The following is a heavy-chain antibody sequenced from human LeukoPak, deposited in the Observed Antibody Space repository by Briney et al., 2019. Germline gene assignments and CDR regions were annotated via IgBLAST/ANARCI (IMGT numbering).Heavy chain of an antibody. CDR2: INPSGGST. J-gene: IGHJ5*02. CDR1: GYTFTSSY. V-gene: IGHV1-46*01. D-gene: IGHD4-17*01. Sequence: ASVKVSCKASGYTFTSSYMHWVRQAPGQGLEWMGIINPSGGSTSYAQKFQGRVTMTRDTSTSTVYMELSSLRSEDTAVYYCARDYGDDNWFDPWGQGTLVTVSS. CDR3: ARDYGDDNWFDP.